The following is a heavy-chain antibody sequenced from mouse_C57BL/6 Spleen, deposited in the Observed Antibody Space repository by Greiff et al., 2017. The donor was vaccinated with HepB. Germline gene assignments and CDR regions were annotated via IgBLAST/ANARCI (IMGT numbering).Heavy chain of an antibody. D-gene: IGHD1-1*01. J-gene: IGHJ4*01. CDR3: AMAVGSFYYAMDY. V-gene: IGHV5-17*01. CDR2: ISSGSSTI. CDR1: GFTFSDYG. Sequence: EVQLVESGGGLVKPGGSLKLSCAASGFTFSDYGMHWVRQAPEKGLEWVAYISSGSSTIYYADTVKGRFTISRDNAKNTLFLQMTSLRSEDTAMYYCAMAVGSFYYAMDYWGQGTSVTVSS.